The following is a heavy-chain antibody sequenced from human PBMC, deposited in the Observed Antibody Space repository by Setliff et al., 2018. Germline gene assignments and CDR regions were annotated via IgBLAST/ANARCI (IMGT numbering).Heavy chain of an antibody. Sequence: VASVKVSCEASGFTLTSYPIHWVRQAPGQRLEWMGWINPDNGNRKYSQRFQGRVTITRDTSASTVFLELSTLRSEDTAVYYCTRDFLGATASFDIWGQGTMVTVSS. CDR2: INPDNGNR. V-gene: IGHV1-3*01. CDR3: TRDFLGATASFDI. CDR1: GFTLTSYP. J-gene: IGHJ3*02. D-gene: IGHD3-3*01.